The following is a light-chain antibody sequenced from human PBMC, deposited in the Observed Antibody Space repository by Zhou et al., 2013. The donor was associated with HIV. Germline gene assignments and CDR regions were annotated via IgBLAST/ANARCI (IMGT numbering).Light chain of an antibody. J-gene: IGKJ1*01. CDR2: KAS. V-gene: IGKV1-5*03. CDR3: QQYNSWGT. Sequence: DIQMTQSPSTLSASVGDRVTITCRASQSISSWLAWYQQKPGKAPKLLIYKASSLESGVPSRFSGSGSGTEFTLTISSLQPDDFATYYCQQYNSWGTFGQGTKGGNQT. CDR1: QSISSW.